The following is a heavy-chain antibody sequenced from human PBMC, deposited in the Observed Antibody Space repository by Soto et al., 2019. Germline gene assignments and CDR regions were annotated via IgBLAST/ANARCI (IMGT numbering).Heavy chain of an antibody. D-gene: IGHD5-18*01. CDR1: GFTFSSYA. J-gene: IGHJ3*02. Sequence: QVQLVESGGGVVQPGRSLRLSCAASGFTFSSYAMHWVRQAPGKGLEWVAVISYDGSNKYYADSVKGRFTISRDNSKNTLYVQMNSVRAEDTAVYYCARDRGDTAMVGDAFDIWGQGTMVTVSS. CDR3: ARDRGDTAMVGDAFDI. CDR2: ISYDGSNK. V-gene: IGHV3-30-3*01.